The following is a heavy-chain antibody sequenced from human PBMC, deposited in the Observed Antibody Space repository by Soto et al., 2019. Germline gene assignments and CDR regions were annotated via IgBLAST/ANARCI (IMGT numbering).Heavy chain of an antibody. Sequence: GLTIRDYGMHRIIQKTGKGLEWVAVIWYDGSNKYYADSVKGRFTISRDNSKNTLYLQMNSLRAEDTAVYYCARERLNYYDSSGPYYYYGMDVWGQGTTVTVSS. D-gene: IGHD3-22*01. J-gene: IGHJ6*02. CDR2: IWYDGSNK. CDR3: ARERLNYYDSSGPYYYYGMDV. CDR1: GLTIRDYG. V-gene: IGHV3-33*01.